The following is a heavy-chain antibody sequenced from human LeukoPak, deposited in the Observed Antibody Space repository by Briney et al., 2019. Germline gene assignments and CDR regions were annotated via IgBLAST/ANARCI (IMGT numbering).Heavy chain of an antibody. CDR1: GGSISSGDYY. D-gene: IGHD3-10*01. V-gene: IGHV4-30-4*01. CDR2: IYYSGST. Sequence: SETLSLTCTVSGGSISSGDYYWSWIRQPPGKGLEWIGYIYYSGSTYYNPSLKSRVTISVDTSKNQFSLKLSSVTAADTAVYYCARDEGDGSGSLDYWRHGTLGIVSS. CDR3: ARDEGDGSGSLDY. J-gene: IGHJ4*01.